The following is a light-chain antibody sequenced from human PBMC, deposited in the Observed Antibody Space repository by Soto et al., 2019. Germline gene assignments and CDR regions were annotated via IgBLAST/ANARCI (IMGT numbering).Light chain of an antibody. J-gene: IGKJ1*01. CDR1: LSVSSN. Sequence: EIVMTQSPATLSVSPGERATLSCRASLSVSSNLAWYQQKPGQAPRLLMYAASTRATGIPARFSGSGSGTEFTLTISSLQSEDFAVYYCQQYNNWLRTFGQGTKVEIK. V-gene: IGKV3-15*01. CDR3: QQYNNWLRT. CDR2: AAS.